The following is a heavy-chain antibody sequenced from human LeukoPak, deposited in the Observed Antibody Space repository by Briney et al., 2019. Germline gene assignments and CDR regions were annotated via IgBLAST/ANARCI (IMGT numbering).Heavy chain of an antibody. Sequence: GRSLRLSCAASGFTFSSYGMHWVRQAPGKGLEWVAVISYDGSNKYYADSLKGRFTISRDNSKNTLDLQMNCLRAEDTAVYYCARDGIPGYGMDVWGQGTTVTVSS. J-gene: IGHJ6*02. CDR3: ARDGIPGYGMDV. CDR2: ISYDGSNK. V-gene: IGHV3-30*12. CDR1: GFTFSSYG. D-gene: IGHD2-21*01.